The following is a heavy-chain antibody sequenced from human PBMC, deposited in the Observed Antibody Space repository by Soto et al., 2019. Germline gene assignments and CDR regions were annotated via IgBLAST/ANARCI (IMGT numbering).Heavy chain of an antibody. CDR1: GFTFSDYY. CDR3: VRDNGGTFDY. Sequence: QVQLVESGEGSVKPGGSLRLSCAASGFTFSDYYMAWIRQAPGKGLEWVSYVSSRSITTNYADSVKGRFTISRDDARNSLYLQMNSLTAEDTAVYYCVRDNGGTFDYWGQGTLVTVSS. D-gene: IGHD2-8*01. V-gene: IGHV3-11*05. J-gene: IGHJ4*02. CDR2: VSSRSITT.